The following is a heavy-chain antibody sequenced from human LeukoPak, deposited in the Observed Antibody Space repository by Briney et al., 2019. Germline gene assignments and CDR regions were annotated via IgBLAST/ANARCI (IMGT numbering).Heavy chain of an antibody. J-gene: IGHJ4*02. CDR3: ARDSPGDLAAAGTSFDY. CDR2: ISTGGSLI. D-gene: IGHD6-13*01. Sequence: PGGSLRLSCAASGFTFSTCNMNWVRQAPGKGLEWVSYISTGGSLIHYADSVKGRFTISRDNAKNLLYLQMNSLRDEDTAVYYCARDSPGDLAAAGTSFDYWGQGTVVTVSS. CDR1: GFTFSTCN. V-gene: IGHV3-48*02.